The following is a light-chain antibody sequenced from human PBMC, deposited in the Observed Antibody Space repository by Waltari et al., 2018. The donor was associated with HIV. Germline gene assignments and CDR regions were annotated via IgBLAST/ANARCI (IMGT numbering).Light chain of an antibody. CDR3: QQYVSSPPYT. J-gene: IGKJ2*01. CDR2: RAS. CDR1: QSVTSRF. V-gene: IGKV3-20*01. Sequence: EIVLTKSQGTLSLSPGERATLSCRASQSVTSRFLAGYQQKPGQAHRRLIYRASSRATCIPDRCSGIGSWTDFTLTISTLVPEDFAVYYCQQYVSSPPYTFGQGTKLDIK.